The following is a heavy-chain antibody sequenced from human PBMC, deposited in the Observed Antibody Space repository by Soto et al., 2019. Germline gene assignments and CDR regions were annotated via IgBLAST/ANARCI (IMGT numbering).Heavy chain of an antibody. CDR3: ARVVIVAVAGTPLVWFDP. D-gene: IGHD6-19*01. Sequence: SQTLSLTCAVYGGSFSGYYRSWIRQPPGKGLEWIGEINHSGSTNYNPSLKSRVTISVDTSKNQFSLKLSSVTAADTAVYYCARVVIVAVAGTPLVWFDPWGQGTLVTVSS. CDR2: INHSGST. J-gene: IGHJ5*02. V-gene: IGHV4-34*01. CDR1: GGSFSGYY.